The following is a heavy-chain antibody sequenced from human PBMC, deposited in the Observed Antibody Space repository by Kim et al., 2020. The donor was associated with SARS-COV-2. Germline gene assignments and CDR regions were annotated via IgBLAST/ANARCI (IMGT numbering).Heavy chain of an antibody. J-gene: IGHJ4*02. CDR2: SDT. Sequence: SDTRYSPSFQGQVTISADKSISTAYLQWSSLKASDTAMYYCARFLREFDYWGQGTLVTVSS. D-gene: IGHD1-26*01. CDR3: ARFLREFDY. V-gene: IGHV5-51*01.